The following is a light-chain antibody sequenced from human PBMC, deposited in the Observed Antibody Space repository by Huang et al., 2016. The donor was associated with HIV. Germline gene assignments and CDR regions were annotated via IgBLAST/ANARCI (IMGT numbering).Light chain of an antibody. CDR2: ATS. CDR1: QSISAY. J-gene: IGKJ2*01. V-gene: IGKV1-39*01. Sequence: DIQMTQSPSSLYASVGDRVTISCRASQSISAYLNWYQHRPGRAPKLLIYATSDLQGGVPSRFRGSRSGTQFTLTISSLQPEDFATYYCQQSYSFPRTFGQGTKLDIK. CDR3: QQSYSFPRT.